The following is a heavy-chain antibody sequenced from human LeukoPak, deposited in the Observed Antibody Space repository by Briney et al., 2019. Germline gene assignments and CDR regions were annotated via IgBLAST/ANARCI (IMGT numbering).Heavy chain of an antibody. CDR3: AKDLIRYFDWLVGFSDY. Sequence: GGSLRLSCAASGFTFSSYATSWVRQAPGKGLEWVSAISGSGGSTYYADSVKGRFAISRDNSKNTLYLQMNSLRAEDTAVYYCAKDLIRYFDWLVGFSDYWGQGTLVTVSS. J-gene: IGHJ4*02. CDR1: GFTFSSYA. CDR2: ISGSGGST. V-gene: IGHV3-23*01. D-gene: IGHD3-9*01.